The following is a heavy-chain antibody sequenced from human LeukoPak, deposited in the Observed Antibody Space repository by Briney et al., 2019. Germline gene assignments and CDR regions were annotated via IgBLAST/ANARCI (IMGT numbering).Heavy chain of an antibody. CDR3: TRHNYDRSGYGAFDI. V-gene: IGHV3-73*01. J-gene: IGHJ3*02. CDR2: IRMKANNYPT. D-gene: IGHD3-22*01. CDR1: GLTFSGSD. Sequence: GGSLRLSCAASGLTFSGSDIHWVRQASGKGLEWVGHIRMKANNYPTADAACMKGMFTFSRDDSKNTAYIQMNSLKTEDTAVYYCTRHNYDRSGYGAFDIWGQGTMVTVSS.